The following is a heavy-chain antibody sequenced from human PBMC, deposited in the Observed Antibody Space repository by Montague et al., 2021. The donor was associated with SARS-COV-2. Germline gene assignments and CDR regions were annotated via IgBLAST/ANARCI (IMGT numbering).Heavy chain of an antibody. Sequence: PALVKPTQTLTLTCTFPGFSLSTSGMCVSWIRQPPGKALEWLARIDWDDDKYYSTSLKTRLTISKDTSKNQVVLTMTNMDPVDTATYYCARTAGTDYTGYYYYAMDVWGQGTTVTVSS. D-gene: IGHD3-10*01. J-gene: IGHJ6*02. CDR1: GFSLSTSGMC. CDR3: ARTAGTDYTGYYYYAMDV. CDR2: IDWDDDK. V-gene: IGHV2-70*11.